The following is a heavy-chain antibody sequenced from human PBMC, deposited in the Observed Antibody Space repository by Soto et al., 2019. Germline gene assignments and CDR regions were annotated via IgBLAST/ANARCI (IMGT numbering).Heavy chain of an antibody. CDR1: GASVSSGSHY. CDR2: IYYSGST. Sequence: PSETLSLTCSVSGASVSSGSHYWSWIRQSPGKGLEWIGFIYYSGSTNYNPSLKSRVTISVDTSKNQFSLKVSSVTAADPAVSFCARDPRGYSSSNFLDQWGQGTLVTVSS. D-gene: IGHD6-6*01. V-gene: IGHV4-61*01. J-gene: IGHJ4*02. CDR3: ARDPRGYSSSNFLDQ.